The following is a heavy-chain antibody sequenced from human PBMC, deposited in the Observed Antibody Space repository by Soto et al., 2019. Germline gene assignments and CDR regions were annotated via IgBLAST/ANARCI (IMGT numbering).Heavy chain of an antibody. CDR2: ISSNGGST. CDR3: AREFIVGGPEYFDY. J-gene: IGHJ4*02. Sequence: GGSLRLSCSASEFTFSNYAMHWVRQAPGKGLEYLSSISSNGGSTYYADSVNDRFTISRDNSKNTLYLQMSSLRVEDTAVYYCAREFIVGGPEYFDYWGQGTLVTVSS. V-gene: IGHV3-64D*06. D-gene: IGHD1-26*01. CDR1: EFTFSNYA.